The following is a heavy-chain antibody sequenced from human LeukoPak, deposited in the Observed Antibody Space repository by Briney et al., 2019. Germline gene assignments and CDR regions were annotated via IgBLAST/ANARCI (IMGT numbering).Heavy chain of an antibody. Sequence: GGSLRLSCAASGFTSSSYWMLWVRQAPGKGLEWVASIKQDGSEKYYVDSMKGRFTISRDNSKNTLYLQMNSLRAEDTAVYYCAKDQDDWNFDYWGQGTLVTVSS. CDR3: AKDQDDWNFDY. CDR1: GFTSSSYW. CDR2: IKQDGSEK. J-gene: IGHJ4*02. V-gene: IGHV3-7*01. D-gene: IGHD1-1*01.